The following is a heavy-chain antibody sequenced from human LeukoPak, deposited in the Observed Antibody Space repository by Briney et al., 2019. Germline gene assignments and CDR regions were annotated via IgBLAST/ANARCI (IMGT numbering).Heavy chain of an antibody. D-gene: IGHD3-10*01. CDR1: GGSISSYY. V-gene: IGHV4-59*01. J-gene: IGHJ5*02. CDR2: IYYSGST. CDR3: GGGSGSFSNLFDP. Sequence: SETLSLTGTVSGGSISSYYWSWIRQPPGKGLGWIGYIYYSGSTNYNPSLKSRVTISVDTSKNQFSLKLSSVTAADTAVYYGGGGSGSFSNLFDPWGQGTLVTVSS.